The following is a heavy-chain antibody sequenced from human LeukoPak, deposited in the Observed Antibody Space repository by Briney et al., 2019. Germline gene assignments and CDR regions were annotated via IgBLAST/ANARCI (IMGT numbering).Heavy chain of an antibody. V-gene: IGHV3-30*18. CDR2: ISYDGSNK. CDR1: GFTFSSYG. J-gene: IGHJ3*02. CDR3: AKDDCSSTSCYVNKAFDI. D-gene: IGHD2-2*01. Sequence: GGSLRLSCAASGFTFSSYGMHWVRQAPGKGLEWVAVISYDGSNKYYADSVKGRFTISRDNSKNTLYLQMNSLRAEDTALYYCAKDDCSSTSCYVNKAFDIWGQGTMVTVSS.